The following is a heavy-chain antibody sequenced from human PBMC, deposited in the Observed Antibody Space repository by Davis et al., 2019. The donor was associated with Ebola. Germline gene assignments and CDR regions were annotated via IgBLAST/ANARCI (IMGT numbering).Heavy chain of an antibody. Sequence: SVKVSCKASGGTFSSYTISWVRQAPGQGLEWMGRIIPILGIANYAQKFQGRVTITADKSTSTAYMELSSLRSEDTAVYYCARGAQYQTLLFGYNWFDPWGQGTLVTVSS. CDR1: GGTFSSYT. V-gene: IGHV1-69*02. CDR3: ARGAQYQTLLFGYNWFDP. D-gene: IGHD2-21*02. J-gene: IGHJ5*02. CDR2: IIPILGIA.